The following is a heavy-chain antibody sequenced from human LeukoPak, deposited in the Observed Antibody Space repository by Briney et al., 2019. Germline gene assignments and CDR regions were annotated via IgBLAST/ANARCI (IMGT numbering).Heavy chain of an antibody. CDR1: GLTFTTYA. D-gene: IGHD2-2*01. CDR2: ITGPGDNT. V-gene: IGHV3-23*01. Sequence: GGSLRLSCVASGLTFTTYAMTWVPQAPGKGLEWVSTITGPGDNTFYGDSVRGRFTISRDNSRNTLYLQMNSLRVEDTAIYYCAKDLHTIAWSPTFDSWGQGTLVTVSS. CDR3: AKDLHTIAWSPTFDS. J-gene: IGHJ4*02.